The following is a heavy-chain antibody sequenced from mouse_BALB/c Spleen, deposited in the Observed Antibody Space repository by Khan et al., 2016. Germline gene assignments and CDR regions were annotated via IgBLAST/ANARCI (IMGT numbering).Heavy chain of an antibody. CDR3: ARGGPNWDYFDY. J-gene: IGHJ2*01. CDR2: LNPSNVRT. CDR1: GFTFTSYW. D-gene: IGHD4-1*02. Sequence: QVQLQQPGAELVKPGASVKLSCKASGFTFTSYWMPWVKPGPGQGLEWIGELNPSNVRTNYDEKFKTKATLTVAKSSSTAYMQLSSLTSEDSAVYYCARGGPNWDYFDYWGQGTTLTVSS. V-gene: IGHV1S81*02.